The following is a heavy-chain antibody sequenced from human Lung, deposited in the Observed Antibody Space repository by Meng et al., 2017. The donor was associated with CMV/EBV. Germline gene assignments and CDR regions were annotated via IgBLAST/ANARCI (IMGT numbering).Heavy chain of an antibody. V-gene: IGHV1-69*05. D-gene: IGHD4-11*01. CDR1: GGTFSAHA. J-gene: IGHJ4*02. CDR2: LIPMFGAV. CDR3: ARGVVHDYSNRQWDIDL. Sequence: SVXVSXKASGGTFSAHAISWVRQAPGQGLEWMGGLIPMFGAVNFAQNFRGRVTLTTDGSTTTAYMELRRLGYEDTALYFCARGVVHDYSNRQWDIDLWGQGTXVTVSS.